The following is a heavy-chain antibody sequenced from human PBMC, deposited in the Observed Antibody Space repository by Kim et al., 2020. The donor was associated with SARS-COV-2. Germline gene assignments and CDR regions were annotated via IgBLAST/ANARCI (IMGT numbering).Heavy chain of an antibody. J-gene: IGHJ5*02. V-gene: IGHV4-4*02. Sequence: NPYLKSRVTISVDKSKNQFSLKLSSVTAADTALYYCARMTDSSGYPWFDPWGQGTLVTVSS. CDR3: ARMTDSSGYPWFDP. D-gene: IGHD6-19*01.